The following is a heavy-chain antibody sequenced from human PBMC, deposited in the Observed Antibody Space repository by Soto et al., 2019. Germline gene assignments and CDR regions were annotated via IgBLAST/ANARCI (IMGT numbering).Heavy chain of an antibody. D-gene: IGHD4-17*01. CDR2: TSYEGSNT. J-gene: IGHJ6*02. Sequence: QVQLVESGGGVVQPGRSLRLSCAASGFTFSSYGMHWVRQAPGKGLEWVTFTSYEGSNTYYADSVKGRFTISRDNSNNTRYLQMNSLRSEYTAVYYCAKTAFGDALDYYYYSGLAVWGQGTTVTVSS. CDR1: GFTFSSYG. CDR3: AKTAFGDALDYYYYSGLAV. V-gene: IGHV3-30*18.